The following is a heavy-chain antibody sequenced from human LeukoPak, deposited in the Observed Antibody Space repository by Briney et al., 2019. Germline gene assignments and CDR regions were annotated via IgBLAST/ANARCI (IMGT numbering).Heavy chain of an antibody. Sequence: TGGSLRLSCAASGFTFSSYWMHWVRQAPGKGLVWVSRINSDGGSTSYADSVKGRFTISRDNAKNSLYLQMNSLRAEDTALYYCAKDFLGPYYYDSSGHDAFDIWGQGTMVTVPS. V-gene: IGHV3-74*01. CDR3: AKDFLGPYYYDSSGHDAFDI. D-gene: IGHD3-22*01. CDR2: INSDGGST. J-gene: IGHJ3*02. CDR1: GFTFSSYW.